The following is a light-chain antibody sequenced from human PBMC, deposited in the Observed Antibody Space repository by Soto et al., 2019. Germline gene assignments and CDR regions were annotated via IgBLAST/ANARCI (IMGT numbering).Light chain of an antibody. J-gene: IGKJ1*01. CDR1: HTVSSY. CDR3: QQYNNWPRT. Sequence: EIVLTQSPATLSLSAGERATLSCMSSHTVSSYLLWYQQKPGQAPRLLIYDASNRATGIPARFSGSGSGTEFTLTISSLQSEDFAVYYCQQYNNWPRTFGQGTKVDIK. V-gene: IGKV3-15*01. CDR2: DAS.